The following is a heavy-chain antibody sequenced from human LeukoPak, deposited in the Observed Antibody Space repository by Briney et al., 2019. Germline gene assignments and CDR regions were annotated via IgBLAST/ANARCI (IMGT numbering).Heavy chain of an antibody. CDR3: ARTIFGVVPHFDY. J-gene: IGHJ4*02. Sequence: GASVKVSCKASGGTFSSYAISWVRQAPGQGLEWMGRIIPILGMANYAQKFQGRVTITADKSTSTAYMELSSLRSEDTAVYYCARTIFGVVPHFDYWGQGTLVTVSS. CDR2: IIPILGMA. CDR1: GGTFSSYA. D-gene: IGHD3-3*01. V-gene: IGHV1-69*04.